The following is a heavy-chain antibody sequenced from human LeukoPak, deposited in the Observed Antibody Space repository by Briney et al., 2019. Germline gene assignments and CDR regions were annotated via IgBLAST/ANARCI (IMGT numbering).Heavy chain of an antibody. D-gene: IGHD2-2*01. Sequence: GASVTVSFTASGYTFTGYYMHWVRQAPGQGLEWMGWINPNSGGTNYAQKFQGWVTMTRDTSISTAYMELSRLRSDDTAVYYCARGELYCSSTSCYSYYYYGMDVWGQGTTVTVSS. V-gene: IGHV1-2*04. CDR1: GYTFTGYY. CDR3: ARGELYCSSTSCYSYYYYGMDV. CDR2: INPNSGGT. J-gene: IGHJ6*02.